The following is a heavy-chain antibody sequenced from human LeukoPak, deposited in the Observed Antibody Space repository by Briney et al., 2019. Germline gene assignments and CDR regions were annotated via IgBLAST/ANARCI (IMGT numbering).Heavy chain of an antibody. V-gene: IGHV3-7*01. D-gene: IGHD4-11*01. CDR2: IKQGGSEI. CDR3: ARDRESESDSEGDY. CDR1: GLTFSRFW. J-gene: IGHJ4*02. Sequence: GGSLRLSCAASGLTFSRFWMSWVRQAPGKGLEYVALIKQGGSEIFHMDSVKGRFTISRDDATNSLYLQMNSLRVEDTALYYCARDRESESDSEGDYWGQGTLVTVSS.